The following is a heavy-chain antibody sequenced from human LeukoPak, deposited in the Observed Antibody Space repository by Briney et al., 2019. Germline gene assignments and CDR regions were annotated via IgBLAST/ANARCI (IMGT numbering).Heavy chain of an antibody. Sequence: SETLSLTCAVSGGSISSYYWSWVRQPPGKGLGWIGYIYYSGSTNYNPSLKSRVTISVDTSKNQFSLKLSSETAADTAVYYCARGESTGSGWFDPWGQGTLVTVSS. J-gene: IGHJ5*02. CDR2: IYYSGST. CDR3: ARGESTGSGWFDP. D-gene: IGHD2-8*02. V-gene: IGHV4-59*08. CDR1: GGSISSYY.